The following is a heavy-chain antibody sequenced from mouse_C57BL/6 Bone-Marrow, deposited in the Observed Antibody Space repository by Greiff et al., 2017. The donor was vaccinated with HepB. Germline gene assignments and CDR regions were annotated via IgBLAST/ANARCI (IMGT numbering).Heavy chain of an antibody. CDR2: ISDGGSYT. CDR1: GFTFSSYA. J-gene: IGHJ2*01. Sequence: EVKVEESGGGLVKPGGSLKLSCAASGFTFSSYAMSWVRQTPEKRLEWVATISDGGSYTYYPDNVKGRFTISRDNAKNNLYLQMSHLKSEDTAMYYCARDRGVVGFDYWGQGTTLTVSS. D-gene: IGHD1-1*01. CDR3: ARDRGVVGFDY. V-gene: IGHV5-4*01.